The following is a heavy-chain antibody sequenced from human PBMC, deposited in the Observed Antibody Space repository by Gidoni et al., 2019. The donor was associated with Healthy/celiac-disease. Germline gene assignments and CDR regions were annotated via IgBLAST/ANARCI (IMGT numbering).Heavy chain of an antibody. CDR3: ARHRSIAVAGPYFDY. Sequence: STYYNPSLKSRVTISVDTSKNQFSLKLSSVTAADTAVYYCARHRSIAVAGPYFDYWGQGTLVTVSS. CDR2: ST. D-gene: IGHD6-19*01. J-gene: IGHJ4*02. V-gene: IGHV4-39*01.